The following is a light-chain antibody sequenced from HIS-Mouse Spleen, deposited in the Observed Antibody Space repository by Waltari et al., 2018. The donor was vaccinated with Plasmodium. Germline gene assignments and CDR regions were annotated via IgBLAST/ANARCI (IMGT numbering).Light chain of an antibody. CDR3: QTWGTGINWV. V-gene: IGLV4-69*01. J-gene: IGLJ3*02. CDR2: LNSDGSH. Sequence: QLVLTQSPSASASLGASVKLTCTLSSGHSSYAIAWHQQQPEKGPRYLLKLNSDGSHSKGDGIPHRFSGSSSVADRYLTISSLQSEDEADYYCQTWGTGINWVFGGGTNLTVL. CDR1: SGHSSYA.